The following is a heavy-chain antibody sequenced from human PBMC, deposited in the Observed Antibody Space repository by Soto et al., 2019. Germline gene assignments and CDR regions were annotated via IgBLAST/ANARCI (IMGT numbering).Heavy chain of an antibody. J-gene: IGHJ4*02. CDR1: GGSISSYY. Sequence: TLSLTCTVSGGSISSYYWSWIRQPPGKGLEWIGYIYYSGSTNYNPSLKSRVTISVDTSKNQFSLKLSSVTAADTAVYYCARESRYCSGGSCYDYWGQGTLVTVSS. V-gene: IGHV4-59*12. CDR3: ARESRYCSGGSCYDY. CDR2: IYYSGST. D-gene: IGHD2-15*01.